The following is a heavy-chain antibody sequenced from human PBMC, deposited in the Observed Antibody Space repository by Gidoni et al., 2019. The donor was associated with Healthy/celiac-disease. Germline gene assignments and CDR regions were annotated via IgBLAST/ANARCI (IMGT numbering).Heavy chain of an antibody. Sequence: EVQLVESGGGLVKHGGSLRLSCAPPGFTSSSYSMNWVRQAPGKGLESVSSISSSSSYIYYADSVKGRFTISRDNAKNSLYLKMNSLRAEDTAVYYCARDLGDYDSSGYHLPYFDYWGQGTLVTVSS. CDR1: GFTSSSYS. J-gene: IGHJ4*02. CDR3: ARDLGDYDSSGYHLPYFDY. V-gene: IGHV3-21*01. CDR2: ISSSSSYI. D-gene: IGHD3-22*01.